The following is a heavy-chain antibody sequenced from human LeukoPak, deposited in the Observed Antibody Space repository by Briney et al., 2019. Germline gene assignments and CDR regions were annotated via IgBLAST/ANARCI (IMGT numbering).Heavy chain of an antibody. J-gene: IGHJ4*02. V-gene: IGHV3-53*01. CDR3: ARDSGHSGGATLDY. CDR2: IFSAGDT. Sequence: GGSLRLSCAASGLIVSSYYMNWVRQAPGKGLEWVLVIFSAGDTYYADSVKGRFTISRDNSKNTLYLQMNSLRADDTAVYFCARDSGHSGGATLDYWGQGALVTVSS. D-gene: IGHD3-22*01. CDR1: GLIVSSYY.